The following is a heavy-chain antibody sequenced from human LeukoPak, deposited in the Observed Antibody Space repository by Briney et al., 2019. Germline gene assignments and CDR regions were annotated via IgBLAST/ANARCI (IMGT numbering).Heavy chain of an antibody. CDR2: IWYDGSNK. CDR3: ARDFRYNWNDATPFDY. D-gene: IGHD1-1*01. J-gene: IGHJ4*02. Sequence: PGRSLRLSCAASGFTFSSYGMHWVRQAPGKGLEWVAVIWYDGSNKYYADSVKGRFTISRDNSKNTLYLQMNSLRAEDTAVYYCARDFRYNWNDATPFDYWGQGTLVTVSS. CDR1: GFTFSSYG. V-gene: IGHV3-33*01.